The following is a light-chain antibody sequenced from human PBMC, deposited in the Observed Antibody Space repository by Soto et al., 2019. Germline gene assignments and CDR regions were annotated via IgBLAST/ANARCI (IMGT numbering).Light chain of an antibody. Sequence: EIVLTQSPGTLSLSPGGRATLSCRASQSVSRNYVAWYQQKTGQAPRLLIYGASSRASGIPDRFSGSGSGADFTLSITRLEPEDFAVYYCQQYGSTPLTFGGGTKV. J-gene: IGKJ4*01. CDR1: QSVSRNY. V-gene: IGKV3-20*01. CDR3: QQYGSTPLT. CDR2: GAS.